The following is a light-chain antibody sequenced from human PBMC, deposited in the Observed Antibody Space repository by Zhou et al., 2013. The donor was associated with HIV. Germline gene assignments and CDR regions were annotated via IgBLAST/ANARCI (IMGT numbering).Light chain of an antibody. CDR3: QQYNDWPPLT. Sequence: EIVMTQSPATLSVSPGERATLSCRASQSVSSNLAWYQQKPGQAPRLLIYGASTRATGIPARFSGSGSGLVFTLTISSLQSEDFALYYCQQYNDWPPLTFGGGTKVEI. CDR2: GAS. J-gene: IGKJ4*01. CDR1: QSVSSN. V-gene: IGKV3-15*01.